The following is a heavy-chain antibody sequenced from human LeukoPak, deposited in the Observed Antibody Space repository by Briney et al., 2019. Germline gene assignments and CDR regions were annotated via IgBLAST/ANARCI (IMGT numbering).Heavy chain of an antibody. CDR1: GYTFTTFG. CDR3: ARTAARRFDY. CDR2: ISSYNGKT. J-gene: IGHJ4*02. D-gene: IGHD6-6*01. V-gene: IGHV1-18*01. Sequence: ASVKVSCKASGYTFTTFGVTWVRQAPGQGLEWMGWISSYNGKTKYAQRLQGRVTMTRDTSTSTVYMELSSLRSDDTAVYYCARTAARRFDYWGQGTLVTVSS.